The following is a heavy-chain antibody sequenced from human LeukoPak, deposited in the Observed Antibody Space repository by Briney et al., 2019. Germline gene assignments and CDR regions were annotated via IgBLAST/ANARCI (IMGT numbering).Heavy chain of an antibody. D-gene: IGHD6-19*01. Sequence: PSQTLSLTCIVSGASFNTGDYYWNWIRQHPGKGLEWIGYIYNSGSTNYNPSLKSRVTISVDTSKNQFSLKLSSVTAADTAVYYCARGAVILYNFDYWGQGTLVTVPS. J-gene: IGHJ4*02. V-gene: IGHV4-31*03. CDR1: GASFNTGDYY. CDR3: ARGAVILYNFDY. CDR2: IYNSGST.